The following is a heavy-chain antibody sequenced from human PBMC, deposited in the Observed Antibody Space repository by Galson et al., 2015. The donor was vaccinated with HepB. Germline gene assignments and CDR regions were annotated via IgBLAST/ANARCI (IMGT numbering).Heavy chain of an antibody. D-gene: IGHD3-16*01. CDR2: TWYTSKWYN. CDR3: AREAGYVLRY. CDR1: GDSVSSNIAA. J-gene: IGHJ4*01. Sequence: CAISGDSVSSNIAAWNWIRQSPSRGLEWLGRTWYTSKWYNDYAVSVKSRITINPDTSKNQFSLRLNAVTPDGTAVYYCAREAGYVLRYWGHGTLVTVSS. V-gene: IGHV6-1*01.